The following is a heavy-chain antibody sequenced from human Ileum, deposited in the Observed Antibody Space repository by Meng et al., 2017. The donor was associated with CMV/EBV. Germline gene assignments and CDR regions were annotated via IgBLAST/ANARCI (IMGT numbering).Heavy chain of an antibody. CDR3: AREPESEFYFDY. CDR2: IRMVSGRT. J-gene: IGHJ4*02. D-gene: IGHD3-10*01. V-gene: IGHV1-46*01. Sequence: WEESGDTLADVCVRWVRQAPGQGPEYMGMIRMVSGRTVYAQKFQGRVTMTRDTSTSTAYVELSSLRSEDTAVFYCAREPESEFYFDYWGQGTLVTVSS. CDR1: GDTLADVC.